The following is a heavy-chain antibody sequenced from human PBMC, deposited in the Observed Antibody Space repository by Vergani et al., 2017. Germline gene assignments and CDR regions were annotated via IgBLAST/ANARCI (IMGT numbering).Heavy chain of an antibody. V-gene: IGHV1-46*03. J-gene: IGHJ4*02. D-gene: IGHD3-9*01. CDR2: ISPDGFST. CDR1: GYTFTAYY. Sequence: QVQLVQSGAEVGKPGASVKISCKASGYTFTAYYIHWVRQAPEQGLEWVGVISPDGFSTFYAQKFQGRVTITRDTSTSTVYVEVTSLRSDDTAVYYCARKPPLTGFFDCWGEGALVTVCS. CDR3: ARKPPLTGFFDC.